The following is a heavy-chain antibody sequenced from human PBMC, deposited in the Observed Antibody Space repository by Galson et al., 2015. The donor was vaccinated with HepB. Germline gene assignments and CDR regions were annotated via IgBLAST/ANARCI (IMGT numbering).Heavy chain of an antibody. Sequence: SVKVSCKASGGTFSSYAISWVRQAPGQGLEWMGGIIPIFGTANYAQKFQGRVTITADESTSTAYMELSSLRSEDTAVYYCARDLYYYDSSGYYGPTLYYYYYGMDVWGQGTTVTASS. J-gene: IGHJ6*02. D-gene: IGHD3-22*01. V-gene: IGHV1-69*13. CDR1: GGTFSSYA. CDR3: ARDLYYYDSSGYYGPTLYYYYYGMDV. CDR2: IIPIFGTA.